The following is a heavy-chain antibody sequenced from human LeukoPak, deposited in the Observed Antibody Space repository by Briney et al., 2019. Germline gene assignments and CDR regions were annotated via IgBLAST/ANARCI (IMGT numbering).Heavy chain of an antibody. CDR1: SGSISSSSYY. J-gene: IGHJ6*02. CDR3: ARARGGTYTTFYHYGMDV. V-gene: IGHV4-39*01. Sequence: SETLSLTCTASSGSISSSSYYWGWIRQPPGKGLEWIGSIYYSGNTYYNPSLKSRVTISVDPSKNQFSLKLSSVTAADTAVYYCARARGGTYTTFYHYGMDVWGQGTTVTVSS. D-gene: IGHD1-26*01. CDR2: IYYSGNT.